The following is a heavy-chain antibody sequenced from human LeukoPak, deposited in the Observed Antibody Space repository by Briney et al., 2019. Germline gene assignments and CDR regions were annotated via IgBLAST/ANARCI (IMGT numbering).Heavy chain of an antibody. D-gene: IGHD3-3*01. CDR1: GGSFSGYY. J-gene: IGHJ4*02. CDR2: INHSGST. V-gene: IGHV4-34*01. CDR3: ARGAPIFGVVIKGLDY. Sequence: SETLSLTCAVCGGSFSGYYWSWIRQPPGKGLEWIGEINHSGSTNYNPSLKSRVTISVDTSKNQFSLKLSSVTAADTAVYYCARGAPIFGVVIKGLDYWGQGTLVTVSS.